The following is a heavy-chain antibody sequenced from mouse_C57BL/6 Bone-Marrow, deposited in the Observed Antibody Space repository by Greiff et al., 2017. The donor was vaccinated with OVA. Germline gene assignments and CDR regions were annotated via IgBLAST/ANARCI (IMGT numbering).Heavy chain of an antibody. V-gene: IGHV5-17*01. Sequence: DVQLVESGGGLVKPGGSLKLSCAASGFTFSDYGMHWVRQAPEKGLEWVAYISSGSSTIYYADTVKGRFTISRDNARNTLFLQMTSLRSEDTAMYYCARPGDYGGFDYWGQGTTLTVSS. CDR2: ISSGSSTI. CDR1: GFTFSDYG. J-gene: IGHJ2*01. D-gene: IGHD2-4*01. CDR3: ARPGDYGGFDY.